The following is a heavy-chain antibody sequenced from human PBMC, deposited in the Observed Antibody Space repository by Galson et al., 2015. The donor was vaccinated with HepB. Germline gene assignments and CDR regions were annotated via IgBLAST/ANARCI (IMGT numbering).Heavy chain of an antibody. CDR3: ARARYNWNY. D-gene: IGHD1-20*01. V-gene: IGHV1-18*01. J-gene: IGHJ4*02. Sequence: SVKVSCRASGYSFSNYGLSWVRQAPGQGLEWMGWISAYNRNTNYAPKLQGRVTMTTDTSTSTAYMELRSLRSDDTAVYYCARARYNWNYWGQGTLVTVSS. CDR1: GYSFSNYG. CDR2: ISAYNRNT.